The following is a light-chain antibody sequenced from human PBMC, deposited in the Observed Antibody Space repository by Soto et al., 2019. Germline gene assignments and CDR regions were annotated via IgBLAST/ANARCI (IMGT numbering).Light chain of an antibody. J-gene: IGKJ5*01. CDR1: QSVSSSY. CDR3: QQRSNWPPIT. V-gene: IGKV3D-20*02. CDR2: AAS. Sequence: EIVLTQSPGTLSLSPGERATVPCRAGQSVSSSYLAWHQQKPGQAPRLLIYAASRRATGIPARFSGSGSGTDFTLTISSLEPEDFAVYYCQQRSNWPPITFGPGTRLEIK.